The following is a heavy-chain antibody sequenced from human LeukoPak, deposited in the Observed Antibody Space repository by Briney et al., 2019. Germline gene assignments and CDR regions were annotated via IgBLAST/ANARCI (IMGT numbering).Heavy chain of an antibody. J-gene: IGHJ4*02. D-gene: IGHD2-15*01. CDR3: AAGWVCSGGSCYYYFDY. Sequence: SVTVSCKASGFTFTSSAMQWVRQARGQRLEWIGWIVVGSGNTNYAQKFQERVTITRDMSTSTAYMELSSLRSEDTAVYYCAAGWVCSGGSCYYYFDYWGQGTLVTVSS. CDR2: IVVGSGNT. CDR1: GFTFTSSA. V-gene: IGHV1-58*02.